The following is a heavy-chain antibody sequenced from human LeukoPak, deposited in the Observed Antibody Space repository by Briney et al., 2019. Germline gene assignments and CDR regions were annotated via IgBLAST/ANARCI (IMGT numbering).Heavy chain of an antibody. V-gene: IGHV3-23*01. D-gene: IGHD6-13*01. CDR1: GFTFSSYA. CDR3: AKDRTSYSSSWYGALDY. Sequence: PGGSLRLSCAASGFTFSSYAMSWVRQAPGKGLEWVSAISGSGGSTYYADSVKGRFTISRDNSKNTLYLQMNSLRAEDTAVYYCAKDRTSYSSSWYGALDYWGQGTPVTVSS. J-gene: IGHJ4*02. CDR2: ISGSGGST.